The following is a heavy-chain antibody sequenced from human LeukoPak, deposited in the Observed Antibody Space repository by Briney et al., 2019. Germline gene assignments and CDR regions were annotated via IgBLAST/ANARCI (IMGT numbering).Heavy chain of an antibody. CDR1: GFTFSSYS. Sequence: GGSLRLSCAASGFTFSSYSMNWVRQAPGKGLEWVSSISSSSSYIYYADSVKGRFTISRDNAKNSLYLQMDSLRAEDTAVYYCARVTVESSGVGNYYYYYMDVWGKGTTVTVSS. CDR3: ARVTVESSGVGNYYYYYMDV. CDR2: ISSSSSYI. V-gene: IGHV3-21*01. D-gene: IGHD6-19*01. J-gene: IGHJ6*03.